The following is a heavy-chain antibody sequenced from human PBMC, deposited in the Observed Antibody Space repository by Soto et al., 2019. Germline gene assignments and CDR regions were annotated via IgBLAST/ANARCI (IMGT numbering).Heavy chain of an antibody. Sequence: EVQLVESGGGLVQPGGSLRLSCATSDFIFTDAWMNWVRQAPGKGLEWVGRIKTKAQGETKDYAAPVKSRFTITRDARNTLHLQMTSLRTDDTALNYCTTGSYEGYWGQGVLVTVSS. CDR2: IKTKAQGETK. D-gene: IGHD3-3*01. CDR1: DFIFTDAW. V-gene: IGHV3-15*07. CDR3: TTGSYEGY. J-gene: IGHJ4*02.